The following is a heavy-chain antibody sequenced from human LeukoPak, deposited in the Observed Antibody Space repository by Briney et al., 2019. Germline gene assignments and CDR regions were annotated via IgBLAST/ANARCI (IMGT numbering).Heavy chain of an antibody. CDR1: GGSSSGYY. J-gene: IGHJ6*02. CDR3: ARSTPDFWTGYYTTGMDV. CDR2: INYSGST. Sequence: SETLSLTCAVYGGSSSGYYWSWIRQPPGKGLEWIGEINYSGSTNYNPPLKTRVTISVDTSQNQFSLKLSSVTAADTAVYYCARSTPDFWTGYYTTGMDVWGQGTTVTVSS. D-gene: IGHD3/OR15-3a*01. V-gene: IGHV4-34*01.